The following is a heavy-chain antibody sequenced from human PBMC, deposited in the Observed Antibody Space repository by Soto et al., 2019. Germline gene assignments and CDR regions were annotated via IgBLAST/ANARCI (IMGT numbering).Heavy chain of an antibody. CDR2: IYYSGSP. CDR1: GGSITNYY. V-gene: IGHV4-59*01. CDR3: ARDGTAVAAGYYGMDV. D-gene: IGHD5-18*01. Sequence: SETLSLTCPVSGGSITNYYWSWIRQPPGKGLEWIGFIYYSGSPNYHPSLKRRVTISVATSKNQVSLKRSAVTAEDTAVYYCARDGTAVAAGYYGMDVWGQGTTVTVSS. J-gene: IGHJ6*02.